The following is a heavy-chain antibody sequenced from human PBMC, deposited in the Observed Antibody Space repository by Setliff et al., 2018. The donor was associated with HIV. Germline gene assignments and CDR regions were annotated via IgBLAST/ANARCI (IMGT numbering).Heavy chain of an antibody. CDR3: ARDVLRGSSVFDY. CDR2: IRYDASGE. J-gene: IGHJ4*02. Sequence: GGSLRLSCAASGFSFSTYGMYWVRQAPGKGLEWVAVIRYDASGEHYADSVKGRFTISRDNSKNTLFLQMNSLRAEDTAVYYCARDVLRGSSVFDYWGQGTRVTVSS. CDR1: GFSFSTYG. D-gene: IGHD3-10*01. V-gene: IGHV3-33*01.